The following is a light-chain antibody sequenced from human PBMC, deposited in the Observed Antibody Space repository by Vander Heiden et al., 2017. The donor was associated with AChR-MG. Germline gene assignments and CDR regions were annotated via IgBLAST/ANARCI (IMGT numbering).Light chain of an antibody. CDR3: AAWDDSLNGVV. J-gene: IGLJ2*01. Sequence: QSVLTQPPSASGTPGQRVTISCSGSSSNIGSNTVNWYQQLPGTEPKRLIVSNNQRPSGVPDRFSGYKSGTSASLAISGLQSEDEADDYCAAWDDSLNGVVFGGGTKLTVL. V-gene: IGLV1-44*01. CDR1: SSNIGSNT. CDR2: SNN.